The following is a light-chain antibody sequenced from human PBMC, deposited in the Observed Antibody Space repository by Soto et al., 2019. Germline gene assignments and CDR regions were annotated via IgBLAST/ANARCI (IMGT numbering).Light chain of an antibody. CDR2: DDS. CDR1: NVETYS. J-gene: IGLJ3*02. V-gene: IGLV3-21*02. Sequence: SYELTQPPSVSVAPGQTATISCGGKNVETYSVQWYQQKPGQAPVLVVYDDSDRPSGISERFSGSNSGNTATLTISRVEVGDEADYFCQVWDSTTLSGVFGGGTKVTVL. CDR3: QVWDSTTLSGV.